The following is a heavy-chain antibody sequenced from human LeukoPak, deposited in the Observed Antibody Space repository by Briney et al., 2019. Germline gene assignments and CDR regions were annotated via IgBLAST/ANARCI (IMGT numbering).Heavy chain of an antibody. CDR1: GFTFSSYA. V-gene: IGHV3-23*01. J-gene: IGHJ4*02. CDR2: ISGSGGST. Sequence: GGSLRLSCAASGFTFSSYAMSWVRQAPGKGLEWVSAISGSGGSTYYADSVKGRFTISRDNSKNTLYLQTNSLRAEDTAVYYCAKDPGYYYGSGSQNYFDYWGQGTLVTVSS. D-gene: IGHD3-10*01. CDR3: AKDPGYYYGSGSQNYFDY.